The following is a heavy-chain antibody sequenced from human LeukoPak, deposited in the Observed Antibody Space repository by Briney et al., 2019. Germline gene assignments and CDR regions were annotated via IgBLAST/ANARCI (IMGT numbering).Heavy chain of an antibody. V-gene: IGHV3-23*01. CDR3: AKVSESSSSPYYFDY. Sequence: RRSLTLSCAASGFTSSSYAMSWVRQVPGKGLEWVSSISGSGGSTYYANSVKGRFTISRDNSKNTLYLQMNSLRAEDTAVYYCAKVSESSSSPYYFDYWGQGTLVTVSS. D-gene: IGHD6-6*01. CDR1: GFTSSSYA. CDR2: ISGSGGST. J-gene: IGHJ4*02.